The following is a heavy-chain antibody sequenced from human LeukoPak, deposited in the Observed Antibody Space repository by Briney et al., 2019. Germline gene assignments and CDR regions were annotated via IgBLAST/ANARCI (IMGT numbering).Heavy chain of an antibody. V-gene: IGHV3-64*01. Sequence: GGSLRLSCAASGFTFSSYAMHWVRQAPGKGLEYVSAISSNGGSTYYANSVKGRFTISRDNSKNTLYLQVGSLRAEDMAVYYCARDGGSGSYHFDYWGQGTLVTVSS. D-gene: IGHD1-26*01. CDR3: ARDGGSGSYHFDY. J-gene: IGHJ4*02. CDR1: GFTFSSYA. CDR2: ISSNGGST.